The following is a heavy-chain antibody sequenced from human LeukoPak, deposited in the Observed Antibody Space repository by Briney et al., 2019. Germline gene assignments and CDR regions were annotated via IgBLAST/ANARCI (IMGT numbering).Heavy chain of an antibody. CDR1: HGSISSGSYH. CDR2: IVSSGST. V-gene: IGHV4-61*02. D-gene: IGHD1-26*01. CDR3: ATRVGGNAFDI. Sequence: SETLSLTCTVSHGSISSGSYHWSWIRQPAGKGLEWIGRIVSSGSTNSNPSLKSRVTISLDTSKNQFSLDLISVTAADAAVYYCATRVGGNAFDIWGQGTMVTVSS. J-gene: IGHJ3*02.